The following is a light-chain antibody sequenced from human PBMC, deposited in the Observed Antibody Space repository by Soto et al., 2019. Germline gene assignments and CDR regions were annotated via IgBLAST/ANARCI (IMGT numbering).Light chain of an antibody. CDR1: SSNIGAGYD. Sequence: QSVLTQPPSVSGAPGQRVTISCTGSSSNIGAGYDVHWYQRLPGTAPKVLIYSNNNRPSGLPARFSGSKSGTSASLAITGLPAEDEDDHYRRSSDSSRGGPYVFGAGTKLTVL. J-gene: IGLJ1*01. CDR2: SNN. V-gene: IGLV1-40*01. CDR3: RSSDSSRGGPYV.